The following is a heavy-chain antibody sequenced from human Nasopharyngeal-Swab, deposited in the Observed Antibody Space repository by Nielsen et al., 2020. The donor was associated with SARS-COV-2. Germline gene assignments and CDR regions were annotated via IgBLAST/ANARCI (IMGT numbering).Heavy chain of an antibody. D-gene: IGHD4-17*01. J-gene: IGHJ5*01. V-gene: IGHV3-21*06. CDR1: GFTFSSYT. CDR2: ISPTSDYI. CDR3: VRGSYGHYDS. Sequence: GGSLSLSCAASGFTFSSYTMNWVRQAPGKGLEWFSSISPTSDYIYYAESVKGRFTISRDNAKNSLFLQMNSLRAEETAIYYCVRGSYGHYDSWGQGALITVSS.